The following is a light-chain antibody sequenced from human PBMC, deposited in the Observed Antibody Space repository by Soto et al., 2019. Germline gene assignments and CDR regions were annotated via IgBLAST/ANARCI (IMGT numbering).Light chain of an antibody. Sequence: QSALTQPASGSGSPGQSITISCTGTSSDVGGYNYVSWYQQHPGKAPKFMIYEVSNRPSGVSNRFSGSKSGNTASLTISGLQAEDESDYYCTSYTSTSTWVFGGGTKLTVL. V-gene: IGLV2-14*01. J-gene: IGLJ3*02. CDR2: EVS. CDR1: SSDVGGYNY. CDR3: TSYTSTSTWV.